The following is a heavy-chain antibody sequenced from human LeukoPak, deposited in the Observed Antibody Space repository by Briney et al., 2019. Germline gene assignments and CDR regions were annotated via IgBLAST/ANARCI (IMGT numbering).Heavy chain of an antibody. CDR3: AKGSAVADIYFDY. CDR2: IHTSGDT. Sequence: HPGGSLRLSCAASGLTGSHNYVSWVRQAPGKGLEWVSAIHTSGDTCYADSVKGRFTISRDTSKNTLYLQINSLRVEDTAVYYCAKGSAVADIYFDYWGQGTLVTVSS. CDR1: GLTGSHNY. D-gene: IGHD6-19*01. V-gene: IGHV3-53*01. J-gene: IGHJ4*02.